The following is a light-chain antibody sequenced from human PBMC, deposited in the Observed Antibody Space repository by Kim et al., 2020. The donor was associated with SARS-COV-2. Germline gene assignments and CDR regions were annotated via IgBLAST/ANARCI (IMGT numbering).Light chain of an antibody. Sequence: LSPGERDTLSCGVRQRVSSSYLAWYQQKRGLAPRLRIYDVSNRDTGIPDRFSGSGSGTDFTLTISRLEPEDFAVYYCQQYGSSPYTFGQGTKLEI. CDR2: DVS. V-gene: IGKV3D-20*01. CDR3: QQYGSSPYT. J-gene: IGKJ2*01. CDR1: QRVSSSY.